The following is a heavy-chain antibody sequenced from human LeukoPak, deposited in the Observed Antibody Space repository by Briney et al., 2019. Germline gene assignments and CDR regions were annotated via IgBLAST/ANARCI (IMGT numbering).Heavy chain of an antibody. CDR2: INPNSGGT. V-gene: IGHV1-2*02. Sequence: ASVKVSCKASGYTFTGYHMHWVRQAPGQGLEWMGWINPNSGGTRYAQKFQGRVTMTRDTSISTAYMELSRLKSDDTAVYYCAREGRGDNGGYYKGYWGQGTLVTVSS. J-gene: IGHJ4*02. CDR3: AREGRGDNGGYYKGY. CDR1: GYTFTGYH. D-gene: IGHD3-3*01.